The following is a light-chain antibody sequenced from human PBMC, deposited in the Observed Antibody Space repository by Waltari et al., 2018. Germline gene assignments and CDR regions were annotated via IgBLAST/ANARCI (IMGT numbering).Light chain of an antibody. CDR3: QTGGHGTWV. Sequence: QLALTQSPSASASLGASVKLTCTPHSGHRSNGVAWLQQQPEEGPRYLMKVNSDGSHRKGDDIPDRFSGSGSGAERYLTISSLQSEDEADYYCQTGGHGTWVFGGGTKLTVL. CDR1: SGHRSNG. V-gene: IGLV4-69*02. J-gene: IGLJ3*02. CDR2: VNSDGSH.